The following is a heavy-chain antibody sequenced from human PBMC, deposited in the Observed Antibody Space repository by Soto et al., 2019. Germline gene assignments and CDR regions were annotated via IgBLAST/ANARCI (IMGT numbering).Heavy chain of an antibody. Sequence: SETLSLSXSVSGGSITSYYWSWIRQPAGKGLEWIGRTYITGDSNYSPSLKSRVTMSLDTSKNQFSLKLSSATAADTAVYYCARDMRVFGGMDVWGRGTTVTVSS. CDR2: TYITGDS. CDR3: ARDMRVFGGMDV. CDR1: GGSITSYY. D-gene: IGHD3-3*01. J-gene: IGHJ6*02. V-gene: IGHV4-4*07.